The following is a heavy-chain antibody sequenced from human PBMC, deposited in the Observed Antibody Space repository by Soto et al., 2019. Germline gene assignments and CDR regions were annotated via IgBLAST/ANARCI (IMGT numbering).Heavy chain of an antibody. CDR3: ARGRFLCRDLTGYYSRCVVTWFDP. Sequence: SETLSLTCAVYGGSFSGYYWSWIRQPPGKGLEWIGEINHSGSTNYNPSLKSRVTISVDTSKNQFSLKLSSVTAADTAVYYCARGRFLCRDLTGYYSRCVVTWFDPWGQGTLVTVSS. V-gene: IGHV4-34*01. J-gene: IGHJ5*02. D-gene: IGHD3-9*01. CDR1: GGSFSGYY. CDR2: INHSGST.